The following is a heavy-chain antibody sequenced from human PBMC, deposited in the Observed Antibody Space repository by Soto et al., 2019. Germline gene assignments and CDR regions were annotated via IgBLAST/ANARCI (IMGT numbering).Heavy chain of an antibody. D-gene: IGHD2-8*02. J-gene: IGHJ6*02. V-gene: IGHV3-21*01. Sequence: LRLSCAASGFTFSSYSMNWVRQAPGKGLEWVSSISSSSSYIYYADSVKGRFTISRDNAKNSLYLQMNSLRAEDTAVYYCARSGGYTPQDYYYYGMDVWGQGTTVTVSS. CDR2: ISSSSSYI. CDR1: GFTFSSYS. CDR3: ARSGGYTPQDYYYYGMDV.